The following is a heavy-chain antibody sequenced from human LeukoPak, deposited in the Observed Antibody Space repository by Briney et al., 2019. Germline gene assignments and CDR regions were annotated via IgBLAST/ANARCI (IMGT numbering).Heavy chain of an antibody. CDR1: GLTLINYA. V-gene: IGHV3-23*01. Sequence: GRSLRLSCAASGLTLINYAMHWVRQAPGKGLEWVSAISGSGGSTYYADSVKGRFTISRDNSKNTLYLQMNSLRAEDTAVYYCARVGTVADFDYWGQGTLVTVSS. CDR2: ISGSGGST. J-gene: IGHJ4*02. CDR3: ARVGTVADFDY. D-gene: IGHD6-19*01.